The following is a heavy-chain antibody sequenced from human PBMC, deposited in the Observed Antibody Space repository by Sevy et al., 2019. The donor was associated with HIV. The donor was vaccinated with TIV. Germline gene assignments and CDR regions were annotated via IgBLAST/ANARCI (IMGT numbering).Heavy chain of an antibody. V-gene: IGHV3-74*01. CDR2: INSDGSST. J-gene: IGHJ2*01. CDR1: GFTFRSYW. Sequence: GGSLRLSCAASGFTFRSYWMHWVRQAPGKGLMWVSRINSDGSSTNYADSVKGRFTISRDNAKNTLHLQVNSLRAEDTAVYYCARAPRSWYFDLWGRGTLVTVSS. CDR3: ARAPRSWYFDL.